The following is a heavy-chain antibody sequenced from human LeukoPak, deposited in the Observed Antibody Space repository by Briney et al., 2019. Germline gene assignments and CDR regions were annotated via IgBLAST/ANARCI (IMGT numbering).Heavy chain of an antibody. V-gene: IGHV1-69*13. J-gene: IGHJ4*02. CDR3: ARHSGWTAKYFDY. CDR1: GGTFSSYA. CDR2: IIPIFGTA. D-gene: IGHD6-19*01. Sequence: SVKVSCKASGGTFSSYAISWVRQAPGQGLEWMGGIIPIFGTANYAQKFQGRVTITADEFTSIAYMELSSLRSEDTAVYYCARHSGWTAKYFDYWGQGTLVTVSS.